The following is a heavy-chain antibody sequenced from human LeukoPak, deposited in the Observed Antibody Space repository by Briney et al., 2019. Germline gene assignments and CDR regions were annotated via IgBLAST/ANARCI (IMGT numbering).Heavy chain of an antibody. D-gene: IGHD7-27*01. Sequence: GGSLRLSCAASRFTFSNFGMSWVRQAPGKGLEWVSAISGSGGSTYYADSVKGRFTISRDNSKNTLYLQMNSLRAEDTAVYYCARDLKNWGGVFSYWGQGTLVTVSS. CDR2: ISGSGGST. CDR3: ARDLKNWGGVFSY. V-gene: IGHV3-23*01. J-gene: IGHJ4*02. CDR1: RFTFSNFG.